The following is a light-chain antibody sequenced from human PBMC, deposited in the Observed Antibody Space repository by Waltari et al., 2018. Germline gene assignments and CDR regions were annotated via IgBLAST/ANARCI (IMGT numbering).Light chain of an antibody. J-gene: IGKJ1*01. CDR3: QHYGGSLWT. CDR1: QSVDSIY. Sequence: DIVLTQSPATLSLFPGDGATLPCRANQSVDSIYLTGYQQKPGQAPRLLIYGASSRATGIPDRFSGSGSGTGFTLTISGLEPEDFAVYYCQHYGGSLWTFGQGTKVEIK. CDR2: GAS. V-gene: IGKV3-20*01.